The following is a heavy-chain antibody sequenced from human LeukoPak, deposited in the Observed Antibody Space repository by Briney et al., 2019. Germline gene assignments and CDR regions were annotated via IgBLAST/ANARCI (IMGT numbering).Heavy chain of an antibody. D-gene: IGHD3-10*01. V-gene: IGHV4-34*01. CDR2: INHSGST. CDR1: GGSFSGYY. J-gene: IGHJ6*02. CDR3: VEGVRGVIDGPYGMDV. Sequence: SETLSLTCAVYGGSFSGYYWSWIRQPPGKGLEWIGEINHSGSTNYNPSLKSRVTISVDTSKNQFSLKLSSVTAADTAVYYCVEGVRGVIDGPYGMDVWGQGTTVAVSS.